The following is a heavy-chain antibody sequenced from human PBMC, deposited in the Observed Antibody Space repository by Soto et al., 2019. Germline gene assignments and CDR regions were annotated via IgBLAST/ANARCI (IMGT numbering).Heavy chain of an antibody. CDR1: GFTFSSYA. J-gene: IGHJ4*02. D-gene: IGHD3-16*01. Sequence: QVQLVESGGGVVQPGRSLRLSCAASGFTFSSYAMHWVRQAPGKGLEWVAVISYAGSNKYYADSVKGRFTISRDNSKNTLYLQMKSLRAEDTAVYYCARPEGAYDYVWGTFDYWGQGTLVTVSS. CDR3: ARPEGAYDYVWGTFDY. V-gene: IGHV3-30-3*01. CDR2: ISYAGSNK.